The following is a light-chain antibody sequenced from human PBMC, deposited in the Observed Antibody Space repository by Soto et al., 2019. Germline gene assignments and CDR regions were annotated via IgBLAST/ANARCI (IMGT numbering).Light chain of an antibody. V-gene: IGKV4-1*01. CDR3: QQYHSNPST. J-gene: IGKJ2*01. Sequence: DIVMTQSPGSLAVSLGERATINCKSSQSLYNSNNLNYLAWYQQKPGQPPKLLLYWASTRESGVPDRFSGSGSGTDFTLTISSLQAADVAVYYCQQYHSNPSTFGQGTKLEIK. CDR2: WAS. CDR1: QSLYNSNNLNY.